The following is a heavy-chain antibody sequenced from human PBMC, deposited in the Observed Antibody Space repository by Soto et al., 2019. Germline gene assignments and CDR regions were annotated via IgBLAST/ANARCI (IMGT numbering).Heavy chain of an antibody. CDR1: GGTFSSYT. V-gene: IGHV1-69*02. J-gene: IGHJ6*03. D-gene: IGHD2-8*01. CDR3: ATAKEIVLVVYANYYYYYMDV. Sequence: SVKVSCKASGGTFSSYTISWVRQAPGQGLEWMGRIIPILGIANYAQKFQGRVTITADKSTSTAYMELSSLRSEDTAVYYCATAKEIVLVVYANYYYYYMDVWGKGTTVTVS. CDR2: IIPILGIA.